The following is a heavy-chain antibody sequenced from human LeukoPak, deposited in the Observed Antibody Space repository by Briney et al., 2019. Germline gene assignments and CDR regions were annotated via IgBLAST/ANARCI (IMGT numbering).Heavy chain of an antibody. Sequence: ETLSLTCTVSGGSISSSSYYWGWIRQPPGKGLEWVANIKQDGSEKYYVDSVKGRFTVSRDNAKNSMYLQMNSLRVDDTAVYYCARPGLYCSGGTCYPFESWGQGTLVTVSS. CDR1: GGSISSSSYY. CDR3: ARPGLYCSGGTCYPFES. J-gene: IGHJ4*02. V-gene: IGHV3-7*01. CDR2: IKQDGSEK. D-gene: IGHD2-15*01.